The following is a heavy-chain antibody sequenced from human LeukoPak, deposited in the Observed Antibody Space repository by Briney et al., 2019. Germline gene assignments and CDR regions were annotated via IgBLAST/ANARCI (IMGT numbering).Heavy chain of an antibody. V-gene: IGHV3-23*01. CDR1: GFTFSGCA. CDR2: ISTSGTSA. Sequence: GGSLRLSCAASGFTFSGCAMNWVRQAPGKGLEWVSAISTSGTSAYYADSVKGRFTISRDNSKNTLYLQMTSLRVEDTAVYYCARDSPADCSGNTCYDYWGQGTLVTVSS. D-gene: IGHD2-15*01. CDR3: ARDSPADCSGNTCYDY. J-gene: IGHJ4*02.